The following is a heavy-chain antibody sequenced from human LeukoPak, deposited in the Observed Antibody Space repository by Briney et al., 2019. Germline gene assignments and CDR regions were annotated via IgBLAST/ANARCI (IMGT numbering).Heavy chain of an antibody. Sequence: GGSLRLSCAASGFIDSANYMSWVRQAAGKGLECVSVISSDGTTYYADSGKGRFTISRDTSKNTVYLQMNSLRPEDTAVYYCARRQGWGQGTLVTVSS. CDR2: ISSDGTT. J-gene: IGHJ4*02. CDR1: GFIDSANY. V-gene: IGHV3-53*01. CDR3: ARRQG.